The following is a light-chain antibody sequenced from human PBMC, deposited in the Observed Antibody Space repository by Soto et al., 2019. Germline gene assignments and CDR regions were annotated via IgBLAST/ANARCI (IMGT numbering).Light chain of an antibody. V-gene: IGKV1-5*03. Sequence: DIQMTQSPCTRSVSLGYRGTITCRASQTISSWLAWYQQKPGKAPKLLIYKASTLKSGVPSRFSGSGSGTEFTLTISSLQPDDFATYYCQHYNSYSEAFGQGTKVDIK. J-gene: IGKJ1*01. CDR3: QHYNSYSEA. CDR1: QTISSW. CDR2: KAS.